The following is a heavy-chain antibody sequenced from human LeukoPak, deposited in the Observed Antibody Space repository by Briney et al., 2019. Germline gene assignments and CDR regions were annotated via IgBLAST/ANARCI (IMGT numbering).Heavy chain of an antibody. CDR3: ARHTYDCSNYVSYYYMDV. CDR2: IYYSGST. CDR1: GGSISSSSYY. Sequence: SETLSLTCTVSGGSISSSSYYWGWIRQPPGKGLEWIGSIYYSGSTYYNPSLKSRVTISVDTSKNQFSLKLSSVTAADTAVYYCARHTYDCSNYVSYYYMDVWGKGTTVTVSS. J-gene: IGHJ6*03. D-gene: IGHD4-11*01. V-gene: IGHV4-39*01.